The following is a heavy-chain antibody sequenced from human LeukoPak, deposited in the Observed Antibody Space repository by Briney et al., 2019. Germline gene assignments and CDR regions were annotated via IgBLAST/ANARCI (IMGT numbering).Heavy chain of an antibody. CDR1: GGSISSSSNY. J-gene: IGHJ4*02. V-gene: IGHV4-39*07. CDR2: IYYSGST. D-gene: IGHD3-22*01. CDR3: GEGDSSGYLPPNY. Sequence: SETLSLTCTVSGGSISSSSNYWGWIRQPPGKGLEWIGSIYYSGSTYYNPSLKSRVTISVDTSKNQFSLKLSSVTAADTAVYYCGEGDSSGYLPPNYWGQGTLVTVSS.